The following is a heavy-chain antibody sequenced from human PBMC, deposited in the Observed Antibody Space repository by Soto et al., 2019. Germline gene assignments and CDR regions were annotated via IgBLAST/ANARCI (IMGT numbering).Heavy chain of an antibody. J-gene: IGHJ4*02. CDR1: GYTFINYY. V-gene: IGHV1-46*01. Sequence: ASVKVSCKASGYTFINYYIHWVRQAPGQGLEWMGIINPNGGSTTYAQNFHGRVTMTRDTSTSTVYMELRSLRSEDTAVYYCAVDLHGYFDYWGQGTLVTVSS. CDR2: INPNGGST. CDR3: AVDLHGYFDY. D-gene: IGHD2-8*01.